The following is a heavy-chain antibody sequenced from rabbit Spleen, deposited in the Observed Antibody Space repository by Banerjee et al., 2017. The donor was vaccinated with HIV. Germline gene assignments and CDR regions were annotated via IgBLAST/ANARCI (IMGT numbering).Heavy chain of an antibody. CDR3: ARDLTGVICWNFNL. CDR2: INTATGRP. CDR1: GFSFSSNW. D-gene: IGHD1-1*01. J-gene: IGHJ4*01. Sequence: LEESGGGRVKPGGTLTLTCTVSGFSFSSNWICWVRQAPGKGLEWIACINTATGRPVYASWAKGRFTISKTSSTSVTLQMTSLTAADTATFFCARDLTGVICWNFNLWGPGTLVTVS. V-gene: IGHV1S45*01.